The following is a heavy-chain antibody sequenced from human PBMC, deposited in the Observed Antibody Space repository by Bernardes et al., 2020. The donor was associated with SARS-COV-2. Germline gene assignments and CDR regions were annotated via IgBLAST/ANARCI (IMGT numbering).Heavy chain of an antibody. J-gene: IGHJ4*02. CDR3: ARGSYDYVWGSYRRGFDY. CDR2: IYHSRSP. D-gene: IGHD3-16*02. V-gene: IGHV4-38-2*01. Sequence: SQSLSHTCAVSGYSIRSDYYWGWIRQPPEKGQEWIGSIYHSRSPYYNPSLKSRVTISVDTSKNQFSLKLSSVTAADTAVYYCARGSYDYVWGSYRRGFDYWGQGTLVTGSS. CDR1: GYSIRSDYY.